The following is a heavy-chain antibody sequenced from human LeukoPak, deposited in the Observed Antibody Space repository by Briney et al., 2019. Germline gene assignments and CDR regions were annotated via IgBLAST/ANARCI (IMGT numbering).Heavy chain of an antibody. V-gene: IGHV3-7*03. CDR3: ARYRLWFGESPLDY. CDR1: GFTFSSYW. J-gene: IGHJ4*02. D-gene: IGHD3-10*01. Sequence: GGSLRLSCAASGFTFSSYWMSWARQAPGKGLEWVANIKQDGREKTHVDSVKGRFTTSTDNAKNSLYLQVNSLRAEDTAVYYCARYRLWFGESPLDYWGQGTLVTVSS. CDR2: IKQDGREK.